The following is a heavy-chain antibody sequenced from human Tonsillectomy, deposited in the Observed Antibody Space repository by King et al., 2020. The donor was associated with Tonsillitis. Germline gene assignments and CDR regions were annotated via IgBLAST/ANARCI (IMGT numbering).Heavy chain of an antibody. CDR1: GFSLSAGEVG. Sequence: TLKESGPTLVKPTQTLTLTCTFSGFSLSAGEVGVGWIRQPPGKALEWLALIYWDDDKWYSPSLKSRLSITRDTSKNQVVLIMTNVAPVDTATYYCAQTTHDGCDSWYFDPRGQGTLVTVSS. CDR3: AQTTHDGCDSWYFDP. CDR2: IYWDDDK. J-gene: IGHJ4*02. D-gene: IGHD4-23*01. V-gene: IGHV2-5*02.